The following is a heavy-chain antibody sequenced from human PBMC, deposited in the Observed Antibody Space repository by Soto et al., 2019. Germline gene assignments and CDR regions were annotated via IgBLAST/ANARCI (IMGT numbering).Heavy chain of an antibody. CDR3: CRELGYYESSGYFDY. CDR1: GFTFSDYY. D-gene: IGHD3-22*01. V-gene: IGHV3-11*01. J-gene: IGHJ4*02. CDR2: IGRSDTII. Sequence: GGSLRLSCAASGFTFSDYYMSWIRQAPGKGLEWVSYIGRSDTIIYYADSVKGRFTISRDNAKNSLYLQMNSLRAEDTAVYYCCRELGYYESSGYFDYWGQGALVTVSS.